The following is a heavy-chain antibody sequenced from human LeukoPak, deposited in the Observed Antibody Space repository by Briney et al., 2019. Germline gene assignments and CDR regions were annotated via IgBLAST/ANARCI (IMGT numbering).Heavy chain of an antibody. D-gene: IGHD2-21*02. J-gene: IGHJ3*02. CDR1: GFTFSSYA. Sequence: PGGSLRLSCAASGFTFSSYAMHWVRQAPGKGLEWVAVISYDGSNKYYRDSVKGRFTISRDNSKNTLYLQMNSLRAEDTAVYYCLARAYCGGDCMDVDAFDIWGQGTMVTVSS. CDR2: ISYDGSNK. CDR3: LARAYCGGDCMDVDAFDI. V-gene: IGHV3-30*04.